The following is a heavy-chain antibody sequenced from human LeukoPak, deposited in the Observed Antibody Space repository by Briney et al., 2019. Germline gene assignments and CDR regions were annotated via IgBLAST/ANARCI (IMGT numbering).Heavy chain of an antibody. CDR2: ISGSGGST. J-gene: IGHJ4*02. Sequence: AGGSLRLSCAASGFTFSSYGMSWVRQAPGKGLEWVSAISGSGGSTYYADSVKGRFTISRDSSKNTLYLQMNSLRAEDTAVYYCAKTSSSWYSISYYFDYWGQGTLVTVSS. CDR1: GFTFSSYG. D-gene: IGHD6-13*01. CDR3: AKTSSSWYSISYYFDY. V-gene: IGHV3-23*01.